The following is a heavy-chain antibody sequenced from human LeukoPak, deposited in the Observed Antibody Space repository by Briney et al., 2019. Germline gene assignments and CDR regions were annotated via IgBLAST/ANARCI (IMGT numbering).Heavy chain of an antibody. D-gene: IGHD2-15*01. CDR1: GFTFSSYA. CDR3: VKGPCSGGSCYLDY. V-gene: IGHV3-64D*09. Sequence: GGSLRLSCSASGFTFSSYAMHWVRQAPGKGLEYVSAISSNGGSTYYADSVKGRFSISRDNSKDTLYLQMSSLRAEDTAVYYCVKGPCSGGSCYLDYWGQGTLVTVSS. CDR2: ISSNGGST. J-gene: IGHJ4*02.